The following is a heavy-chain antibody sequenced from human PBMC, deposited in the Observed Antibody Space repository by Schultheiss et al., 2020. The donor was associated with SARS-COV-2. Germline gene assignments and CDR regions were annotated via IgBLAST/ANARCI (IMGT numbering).Heavy chain of an antibody. CDR1: GYTFTSYY. CDR3: ARGPNYDSSGRLGYFDY. J-gene: IGHJ4*02. Sequence: ASVKVSCKASGYTFTSYYMHWVRQAPGQGLEWMGIINPSGGSTSYAQKFQGRVTMTRDTSTSTVYMELSSLRSEDTAVYYCARGPNYDSSGRLGYFDYWGQGTLVTVSS. CDR2: INPSGGST. D-gene: IGHD3-22*01. V-gene: IGHV1-46*01.